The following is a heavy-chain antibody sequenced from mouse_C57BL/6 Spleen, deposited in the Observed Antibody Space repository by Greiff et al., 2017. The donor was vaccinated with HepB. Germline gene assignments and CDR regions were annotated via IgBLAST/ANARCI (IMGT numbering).Heavy chain of an antibody. D-gene: IGHD1-1*01. V-gene: IGHV14-4*01. Sequence: VQLKESGAELVRPGASVKLSCTASGFNIKDDYMHWVKQRPEQGLEWIGWIDPENGDTEYASKFQGKATITADTSSNTAYLQLSSLTSEDTAVYYCTTCPYYGSSYDAMDYWGQGTSVTVSS. CDR2: IDPENGDT. J-gene: IGHJ4*01. CDR1: GFNIKDDY. CDR3: TTCPYYGSSYDAMDY.